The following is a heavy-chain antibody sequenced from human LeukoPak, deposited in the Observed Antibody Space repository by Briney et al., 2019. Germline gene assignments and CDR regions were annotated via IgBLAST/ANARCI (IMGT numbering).Heavy chain of an antibody. CDR1: GFTFSDYY. V-gene: IGHV3-11*04. J-gene: IGHJ6*03. D-gene: IGHD6-19*01. Sequence: PGGSLRLSCAASGFTFSDYYMSWIRQAPGKGLEWVSYISSSGSTIYYADSVKGRFTISRDNAKNSLYLQMNSLRAEDTAVYYCAKIAVAGGYYMDVWGKGTTVTVSS. CDR2: ISSSGSTI. CDR3: AKIAVAGGYYMDV.